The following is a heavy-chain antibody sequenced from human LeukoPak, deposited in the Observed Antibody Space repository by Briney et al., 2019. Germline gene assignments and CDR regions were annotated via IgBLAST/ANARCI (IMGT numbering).Heavy chain of an antibody. V-gene: IGHV3-66*01. J-gene: IGHJ4*02. CDR1: GFTVSSNY. Sequence: GGSLRLSCAASGFTVSSNYMTWVRQAPGKGLEWASVIYSGGSTYYADSVKGRFTISTDNSKNTLYLQMYSLRAEDTAVYYCARDRGSSNWVDYWGQGTLVTVSS. D-gene: IGHD6-13*01. CDR3: ARDRGSSNWVDY. CDR2: IYSGGST.